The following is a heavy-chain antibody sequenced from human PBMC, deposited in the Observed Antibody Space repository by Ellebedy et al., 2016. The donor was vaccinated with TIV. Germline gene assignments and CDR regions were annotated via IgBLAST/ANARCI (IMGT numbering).Heavy chain of an antibody. CDR2: IQYDGSDK. V-gene: IGHV3-30*02. CDR1: GFSFRYYG. J-gene: IGHJ3*02. D-gene: IGHD1-14*01. Sequence: PGGSLRLSCAASGFSFRYYGMYWVRQAPGKGLEWAAFIQYDGSDKHYSDSVKGRFTVSRDSSKNTLYLQMNSLRPEDTAVYYCAKLIQHPDRGAVDIWGQGTMVTVSS. CDR3: AKLIQHPDRGAVDI.